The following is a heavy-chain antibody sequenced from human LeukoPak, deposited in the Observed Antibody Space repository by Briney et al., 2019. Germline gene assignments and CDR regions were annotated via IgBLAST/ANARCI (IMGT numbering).Heavy chain of an antibody. CDR3: AKQAAMAKGGYYYYYMDV. CDR2: IWYDGSNK. CDR1: GFTFSSYG. D-gene: IGHD5-18*01. Sequence: GRSLRLSCAASGFTFSSYGMHWVRQAPGKGLEWAAVIWYDGSNKYYADSVKGRFTISRDNSKNTLYLQMNSLRAEDTAVYYCAKQAAMAKGGYYYYYMDVWGKGTTVTVSS. J-gene: IGHJ6*03. V-gene: IGHV3-33*06.